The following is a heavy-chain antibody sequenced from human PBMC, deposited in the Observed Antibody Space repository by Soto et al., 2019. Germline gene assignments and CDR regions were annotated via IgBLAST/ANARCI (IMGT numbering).Heavy chain of an antibody. Sequence: GGSLRLSCAASGFTFSSYGMHWVRQAPGKGLEWVAVIWYDGSNKYYADSVKGRFTISRDNSKNTLYLQMNSLRAEDTAVYYCARDRTPDGRLYYYDSSGYSARYWGQGT. CDR3: ARDRTPDGRLYYYDSSGYSARY. V-gene: IGHV3-33*01. CDR1: GFTFSSYG. CDR2: IWYDGSNK. D-gene: IGHD3-22*01. J-gene: IGHJ4*02.